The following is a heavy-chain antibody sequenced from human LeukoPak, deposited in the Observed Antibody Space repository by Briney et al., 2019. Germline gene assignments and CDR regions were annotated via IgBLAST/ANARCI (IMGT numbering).Heavy chain of an antibody. CDR2: ISGSGGST. Sequence: SGGSLRLSCATSQFNFNSYGMTWVRPAPGKGLEWVSSISGSGGSTQYADSVQGRFTISRDNSKNTLYLQMNSLRAEDTAVYYCAKDPNGDYIGTFDIWGQGTMVTVSS. CDR3: AKDPNGDYIGTFDI. V-gene: IGHV3-23*01. J-gene: IGHJ3*02. D-gene: IGHD4-17*01. CDR1: QFNFNSYG.